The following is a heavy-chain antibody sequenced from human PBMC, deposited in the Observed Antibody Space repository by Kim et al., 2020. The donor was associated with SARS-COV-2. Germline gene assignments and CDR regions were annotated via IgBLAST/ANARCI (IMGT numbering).Heavy chain of an antibody. Sequence: PPRKRRSTRSVDTSKNQFSLKLCSVTAADTAVYYCARGVHRRYYYYGMDVWGQGTTVTVSS. CDR3: ARGVHRRYYYYGMDV. J-gene: IGHJ6*02. V-gene: IGHV4-59*09.